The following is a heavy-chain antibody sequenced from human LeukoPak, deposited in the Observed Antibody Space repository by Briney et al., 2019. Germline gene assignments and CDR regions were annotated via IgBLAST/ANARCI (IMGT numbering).Heavy chain of an antibody. V-gene: IGHV3-74*01. CDR3: ARDRGPGYNYGQPDY. D-gene: IGHD5-18*01. Sequence: PGGSLRLSCAASGFTLSNYWMHWVRQAPGKGLVWVSRIKTDGVTTNYADSVKGRFTISRDNAKNSLYLQMNSLRAEDTAVYFCARDRGPGYNYGQPDYWGQGTLVTASS. CDR1: GFTLSNYW. CDR2: IKTDGVTT. J-gene: IGHJ4*02.